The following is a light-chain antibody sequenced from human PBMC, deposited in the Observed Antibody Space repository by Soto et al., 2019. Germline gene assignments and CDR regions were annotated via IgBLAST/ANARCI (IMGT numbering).Light chain of an antibody. V-gene: IGLV2-14*01. CDR3: SSYTSSSTLT. Sequence: QSVLTQPASVSGSPGQSVTITCTGTRSDVGGYNYVSWYQQHPGKAPKLMIYDVSYRPSGVSNRFSGSKSGNTASLTISGLQAEDEADYYCSSYTSSSTLTFGTRTKVTVL. CDR1: RSDVGGYNY. CDR2: DVS. J-gene: IGLJ1*01.